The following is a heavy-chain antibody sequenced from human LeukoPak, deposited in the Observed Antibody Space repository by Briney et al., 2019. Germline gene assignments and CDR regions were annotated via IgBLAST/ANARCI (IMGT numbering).Heavy chain of an antibody. J-gene: IGHJ5*02. CDR2: ISKSSSYI. Sequence: PGGSLRLSCAASGFTFSSYSMNWVRQAPGKGLEWVSCISKSSSYIDYAGSVKGRFTISRDNAKKSVYLQMNSLRAEDTAVYFCARVVTWFDPWGQGSLVTVSS. CDR3: ARVVTWFDP. V-gene: IGHV3-21*01. CDR1: GFTFSSYS.